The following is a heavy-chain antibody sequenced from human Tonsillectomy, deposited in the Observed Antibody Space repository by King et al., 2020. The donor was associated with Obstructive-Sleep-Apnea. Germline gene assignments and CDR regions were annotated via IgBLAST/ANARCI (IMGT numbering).Heavy chain of an antibody. J-gene: IGHJ3*02. D-gene: IGHD3-10*01. CDR3: AKDQGEYFGVGAFDI. Sequence: VQLVESGGGFVQPGRSLRLSCAASGFTFDDCAMHWVRQVPGKGLEWVASISWSSDRIAYGDSVKGRFTISRDNAKNSLFLQMNSLRREDTAFYYCAKDQGEYFGVGAFDIWGQGTMVTVSS. V-gene: IGHV3-9*01. CDR1: GFTFDDCA. CDR2: ISWSSDRI.